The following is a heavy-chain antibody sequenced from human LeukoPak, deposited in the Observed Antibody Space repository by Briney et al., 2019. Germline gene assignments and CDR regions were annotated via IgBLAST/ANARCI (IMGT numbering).Heavy chain of an antibody. CDR2: ISAYNGNT. CDR1: GYTFTSYG. J-gene: IGHJ4*02. Sequence: ASVKVSCKASGYTFTSYGFSWVRQAPGQGLEWMGWISAYNGNTNYAQKLQGRVTMTTDTSTSTAYMELGSLRSDDTAVCYCAREYCSGGSCYSLDYWGQGTLVTVSS. V-gene: IGHV1-18*04. CDR3: AREYCSGGSCYSLDY. D-gene: IGHD2-15*01.